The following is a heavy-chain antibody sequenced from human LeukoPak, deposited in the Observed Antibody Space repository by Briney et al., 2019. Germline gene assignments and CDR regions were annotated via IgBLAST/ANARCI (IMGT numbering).Heavy chain of an antibody. D-gene: IGHD3-22*01. V-gene: IGHV3-23*01. J-gene: IGHJ4*02. CDR1: GFTFSSYG. Sequence: GGSLRLSCAASGFTFSSYGMSWVRQAPGKGLEWVSGIRGSGDITFYADSVKGRFTISRDNSKNTLYLQMNSLRAEDTAVYYCARDFFDDSSGYYFSAAVFDYWGQGTLVTVSS. CDR2: IRGSGDIT. CDR3: ARDFFDDSSGYYFSAAVFDY.